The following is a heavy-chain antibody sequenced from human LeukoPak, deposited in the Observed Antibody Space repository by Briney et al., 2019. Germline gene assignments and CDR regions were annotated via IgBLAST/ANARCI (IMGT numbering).Heavy chain of an antibody. CDR2: IYSGADT. Sequence: PGGSLTLSCAASGFSVSTKYMNWVRQAPGKGLEWVSIIYSGADTYYADSVKGRFTISRDTSKNTLFLHMNNLRVEDTAVCYCARVGDHYHWYLDLWGRGTLVSVSS. J-gene: IGHJ2*01. CDR3: ARVGDHYHWYLDL. V-gene: IGHV3-53*01. CDR1: GFSVSTKY. D-gene: IGHD3-10*01.